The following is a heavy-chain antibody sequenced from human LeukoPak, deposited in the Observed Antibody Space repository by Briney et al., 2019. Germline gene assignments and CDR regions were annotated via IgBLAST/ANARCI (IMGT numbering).Heavy chain of an antibody. Sequence: SGTLSLTCTVSGGSISSSSYYWGWIRQPPGKGLEWIGSIYYSGSTYYNPSLKSRVTISVDTSKNQFSLKLSSVTAADTAVYYCARRLYWFDPWGQGTLVTVSS. V-gene: IGHV4-39*01. J-gene: IGHJ5*02. CDR2: IYYSGST. CDR1: GGSISSSSYY. CDR3: ARRLYWFDP.